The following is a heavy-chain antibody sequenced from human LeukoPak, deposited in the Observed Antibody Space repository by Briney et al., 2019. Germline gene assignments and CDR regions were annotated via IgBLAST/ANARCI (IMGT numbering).Heavy chain of an antibody. CDR3: ATDQHGDSRLDY. Sequence: PGRSLRLSCAASGFTFSSYAMHWVRQAPGKGLEWVAVISYDGSNKYYADSVKGRFTISRDNSKNTLYLQMNSLRAEDTAVYYCATDQHGDSRLDYWGQGTLVTVSS. D-gene: IGHD4-17*01. CDR2: ISYDGSNK. J-gene: IGHJ4*02. V-gene: IGHV3-30-3*01. CDR1: GFTFSSYA.